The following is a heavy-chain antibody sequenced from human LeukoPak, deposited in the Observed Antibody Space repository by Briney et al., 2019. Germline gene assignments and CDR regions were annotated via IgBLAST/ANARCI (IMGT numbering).Heavy chain of an antibody. V-gene: IGHV4-34*01. Sequence: PSETLSLTCAVYGGSFSGYYWGWIRQPPGKGLEWIGEINHSGSTNYNPSLKSRVTISVDTSKNQFSLKLSSVTAADAAVYYCARNHYYDSSGYLPWGQGTLVTVSS. J-gene: IGHJ5*02. CDR1: GGSFSGYY. CDR3: ARNHYYDSSGYLP. CDR2: INHSGST. D-gene: IGHD3-22*01.